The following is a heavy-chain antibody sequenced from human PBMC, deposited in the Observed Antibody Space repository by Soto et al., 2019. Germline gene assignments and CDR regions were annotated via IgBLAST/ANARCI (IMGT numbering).Heavy chain of an antibody. V-gene: IGHV4-39*01. CDR2: IYYSGST. CDR3: ARQTIDYYGSGSYYRPHYFDY. Sequence: QLQLQESGPGLVKPSETLSLTCTVSGGSISSSSYYWGWIRQPPGKGLEWIGSIYYSGSTYYNPSLKSRVTISVDTSKNQFSLKLSSVTAADTAVYYCARQTIDYYGSGSYYRPHYFDYWGQGTLVTVSS. D-gene: IGHD3-10*01. CDR1: GGSISSSSYY. J-gene: IGHJ4*02.